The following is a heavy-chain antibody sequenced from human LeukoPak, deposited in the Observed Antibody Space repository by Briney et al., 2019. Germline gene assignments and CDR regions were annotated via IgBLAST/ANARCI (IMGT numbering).Heavy chain of an antibody. CDR2: IYYSGST. CDR1: GGSISSSSYY. V-gene: IGHV4-39*07. CDR3: ARVTRITMVRGVIG. D-gene: IGHD3-10*01. Sequence: SETLSLTCTVSGGSISSSSYYWGWIRQPPGKGLEWIGSIYYSGSTYYNPSLKSRVTISVDTSKNQFSLKLSSVTAADTAVYYCARVTRITMVRGVIGWGQGTLVTVSS. J-gene: IGHJ4*02.